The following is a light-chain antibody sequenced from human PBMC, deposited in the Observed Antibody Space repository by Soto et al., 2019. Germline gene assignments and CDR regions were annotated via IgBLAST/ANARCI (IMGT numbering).Light chain of an antibody. V-gene: IGKV3-20*01. CDR2: GAS. J-gene: IGKJ1*01. CDR3: QQYGSSGT. CDR1: QSVSNN. Sequence: EIVMTQSPATLSVSPGERGTLSCRASQSVSNNLAWYQQKPGQAPRLLIYGASNGATGIPDRFSGSGSGTDFTLTISRLEPEDFAVYYCQQYGSSGTFGQGTKVDIK.